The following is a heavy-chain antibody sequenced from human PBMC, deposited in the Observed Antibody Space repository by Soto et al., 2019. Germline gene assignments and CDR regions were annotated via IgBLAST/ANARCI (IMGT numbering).Heavy chain of an antibody. CDR3: ARGDKAAAGPDYYYYYMDV. V-gene: IGHV3-33*01. CDR1: GFTFSSYG. J-gene: IGHJ6*03. CDR2: IWYDGSNK. D-gene: IGHD6-13*01. Sequence: GGSLRLSCAASGFTFSSYGMHWVRQAPGKGLEWVAVIWYDGSNKYYADSVKGRFTISRDNSKNTLYLQMNSLRAEDTAVYYCARGDKAAAGPDYYYYYMDVWGKGTTVTVSS.